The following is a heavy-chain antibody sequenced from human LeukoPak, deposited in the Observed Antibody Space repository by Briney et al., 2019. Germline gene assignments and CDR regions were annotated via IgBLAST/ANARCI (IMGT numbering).Heavy chain of an antibody. D-gene: IGHD3-10*01. J-gene: IGHJ3*02. CDR2: IYYIGST. CDR3: ASYYGSGLGPWRRKDAFDI. V-gene: IGHV4-39*07. Sequence: PSETLSLTCTVSGGSISSSSYYWGWIRQPPGKGLEWIGSIYYIGSTYYNPSLKSRVTISVDTSKTQFSLKLSSVTAADTAVYYCASYYGSGLGPWRRKDAFDIWGQGTMVTVSS. CDR1: GGSISSSSYY.